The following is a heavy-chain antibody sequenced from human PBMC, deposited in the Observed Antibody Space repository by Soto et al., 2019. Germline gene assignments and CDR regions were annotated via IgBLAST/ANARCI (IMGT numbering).Heavy chain of an antibody. CDR2: IGRGGDT. Sequence: LRLSCEVSGFTLTSYGMNWVRQAPDKGLEWVSTIGRGGDTYYADSVKGRFTISRDNSKNTLFLQMNSLRAEDTALYFCAKDGTTTGIHYYAMDVWGQGTTVTV. D-gene: IGHD1-1*01. CDR1: GFTLTSYG. CDR3: AKDGTTTGIHYYAMDV. J-gene: IGHJ6*02. V-gene: IGHV3-23*01.